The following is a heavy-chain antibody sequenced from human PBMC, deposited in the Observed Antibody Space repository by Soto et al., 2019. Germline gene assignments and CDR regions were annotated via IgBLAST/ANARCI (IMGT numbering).Heavy chain of an antibody. CDR1: GYTFTSYD. J-gene: IGHJ4*02. CDR2: IIPILGIA. Sequence: SVKVSCKASGYTFTSYDINWVRQATGQGLEWMGRIIPILGIADYAQKFQGRVTITTNKSTSTAYMELSSLRSEDTAVYYCARVRSGSYRYYFDYWGQGTLVTVSS. CDR3: ARVRSGSYRYYFDY. V-gene: IGHV1-69*04. D-gene: IGHD1-26*01.